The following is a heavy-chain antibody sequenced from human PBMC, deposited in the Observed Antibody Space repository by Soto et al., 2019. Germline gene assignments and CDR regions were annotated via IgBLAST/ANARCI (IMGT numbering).Heavy chain of an antibody. CDR3: ARQGVGGSYVLFYYYGMDV. J-gene: IGHJ6*02. D-gene: IGHD1-26*01. CDR1: GGSISSSSYY. V-gene: IGHV4-39*01. Sequence: PSETLSLTCTVSGGSISSSSYYWGWIRQPPGKGLEWIGSIYYSGSTYYNPSLKSRVTISVDTSKNQFSLKLSSVTAADTAVYYCARQGVGGSYVLFYYYGMDVWGQGTTVTVS. CDR2: IYYSGST.